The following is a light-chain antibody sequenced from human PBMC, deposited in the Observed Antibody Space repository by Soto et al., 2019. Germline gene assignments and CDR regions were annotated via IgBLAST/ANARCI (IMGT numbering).Light chain of an antibody. V-gene: IGLV2-11*01. CDR1: SSDVGGYNY. Sequence: QSVLTQPRSVSGSPGQSVTISCTGTSSDVGGYNYVSWYQQHPGKAPKFMIYDVTKRLSGVPDRFSGSKSGNTASLTISGLQAEDEADYYCCSYAGSYTYVFGTGTKVTVL. J-gene: IGLJ1*01. CDR2: DVT. CDR3: CSYAGSYTYV.